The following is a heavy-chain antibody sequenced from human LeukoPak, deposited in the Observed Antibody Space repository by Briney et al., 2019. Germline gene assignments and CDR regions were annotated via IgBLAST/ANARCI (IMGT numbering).Heavy chain of an antibody. D-gene: IGHD5-24*01. V-gene: IGHV4-39*01. Sequence: PSETLSLTCTVSGGSISSSSYYWGWILQPPGKGLEWIGSIYYSGSTYYNPSLKSRVTISVDTSKNQFSLKLSSVTAADTAVYYCARHRSPRWLQYLCYFDYWGQGTLVTVSS. J-gene: IGHJ4*02. CDR1: GGSISSSSYY. CDR2: IYYSGST. CDR3: ARHRSPRWLQYLCYFDY.